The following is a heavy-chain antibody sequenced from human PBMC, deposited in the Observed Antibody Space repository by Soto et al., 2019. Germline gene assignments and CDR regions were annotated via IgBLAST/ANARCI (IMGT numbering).Heavy chain of an antibody. J-gene: IGHJ3*02. CDR3: AKDRTITMIVVPHAFDI. Sequence: GGSLRLSCAASGFTSSNCAMSWVRQAPGRGLEWVSGISGSGDLTYYADSVKGRFTISRDNSENMVYLQMNSLRAEDTAVYYCAKDRTITMIVVPHAFDIWGEGTMVTVSS. CDR1: GFTSSNCA. CDR2: ISGSGDLT. D-gene: IGHD3-22*01. V-gene: IGHV3-23*01.